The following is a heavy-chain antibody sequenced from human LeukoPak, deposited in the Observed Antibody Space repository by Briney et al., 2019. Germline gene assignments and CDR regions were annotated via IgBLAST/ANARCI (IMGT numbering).Heavy chain of an antibody. Sequence: ASVKVSCKASGGAFSDYPISWVRQAPGQGLEWMGWISAYNGNTNYAQKLQGRVTMTTDTSTSTAYMELRSLRSDDTAVYYCARVSVDIVATFFDYWGQGTLVTVSS. J-gene: IGHJ4*02. CDR2: ISAYNGNT. CDR1: GGAFSDYP. D-gene: IGHD5-12*01. CDR3: ARVSVDIVATFFDY. V-gene: IGHV1-18*01.